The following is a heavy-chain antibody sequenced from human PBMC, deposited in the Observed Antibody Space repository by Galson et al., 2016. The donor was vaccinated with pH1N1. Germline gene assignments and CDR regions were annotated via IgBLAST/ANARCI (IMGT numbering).Heavy chain of an antibody. CDR3: AKEGQWYRGNWFDP. Sequence: SLRLSCAASGFTFSTHAMTWVRQAPGKGLQWVAVISGRGGSREYADSVKGRFTISRDNSKNTLYLQMNSVRVGDTGIYYCAKEGQWYRGNWFDPWGQGTLVTVSS. V-gene: IGHV3-23*01. D-gene: IGHD1-1*01. J-gene: IGHJ5*02. CDR2: ISGRGGSR. CDR1: GFTFSTHA.